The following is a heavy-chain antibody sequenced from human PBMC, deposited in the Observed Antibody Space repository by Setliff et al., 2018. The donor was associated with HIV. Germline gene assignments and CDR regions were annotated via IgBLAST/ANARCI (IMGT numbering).Heavy chain of an antibody. CDR1: GGSISSSNW. V-gene: IGHV4-4*02. J-gene: IGHJ3*02. D-gene: IGHD3-22*01. Sequence: NPSETLSLTCDVSGGSISSSNWWSWVRQPPGKGLEWIGEIYHSGSTYYNPSLKSRVTISLDKSKNQFSLKLSSVTAADTAVYYCARVMGGYYNFQDMWGQGTMVTVSS. CDR3: ARVMGGYYNFQDM. CDR2: IYHSGST.